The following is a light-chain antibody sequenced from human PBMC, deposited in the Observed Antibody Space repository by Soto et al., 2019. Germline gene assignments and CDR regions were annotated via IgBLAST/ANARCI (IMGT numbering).Light chain of an antibody. J-gene: IGLJ3*02. CDR2: SNN. V-gene: IGLV1-44*01. Sequence: QLVLTQPPSASGTPGQRVTISCSGSSSNIGISAVNWYQHLPGTAPKVLIYSNNQRPSGVPDRFSGSKSGTSASLAISGLRSEDEADYLCAVWDDSLKAWVFGGGTKLTVL. CDR1: SSNIGISA. CDR3: AVWDDSLKAWV.